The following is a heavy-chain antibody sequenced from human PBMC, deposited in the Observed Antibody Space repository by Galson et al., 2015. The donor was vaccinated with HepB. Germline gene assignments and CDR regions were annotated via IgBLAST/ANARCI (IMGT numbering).Heavy chain of an antibody. CDR1: GFTFSSYA. Sequence: SLRLSCAASGFTFSSYAMHWVRQAPGKGLEWVAVISYDGSNKYYADSVKGRFTISRDNSKNTLYLQMNSLRAEDTAVYYCAREIAAADSTGDYWGQGTLVTVSS. CDR3: AREIAAADSTGDY. CDR2: ISYDGSNK. V-gene: IGHV3-30*04. J-gene: IGHJ4*02. D-gene: IGHD6-13*01.